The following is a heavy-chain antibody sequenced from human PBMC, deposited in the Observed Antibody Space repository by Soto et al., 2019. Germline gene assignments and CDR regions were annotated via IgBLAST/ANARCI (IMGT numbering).Heavy chain of an antibody. Sequence: QVQLVQSGAEVKKHGASVKVSGKASGYTFTSYGSSWVRLAPGQGLEWMGWISAYSGSTNYAQKLQGRVTMTTDTSTSTAYRELRSLRSDDTAVYYCARSIAAAVDFDYWGQGTLVTVSS. CDR1: GYTFTSYG. V-gene: IGHV1-18*01. CDR3: ARSIAAAVDFDY. D-gene: IGHD6-13*01. CDR2: ISAYSGST. J-gene: IGHJ4*02.